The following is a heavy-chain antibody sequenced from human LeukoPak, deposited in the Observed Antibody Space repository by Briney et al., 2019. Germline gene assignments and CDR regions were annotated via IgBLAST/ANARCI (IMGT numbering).Heavy chain of an antibody. Sequence: SETLSLTCTVSGGSISTSNYYWGWIRQPPGKGLEWIGNIFYSGSTYYNPSLKSRVTISVDTSKNQFSLKLSSVTAADTAVYYCARGRKITIFGVVMGRLGGGYFDYWGQGTLVTVSS. D-gene: IGHD3-3*01. J-gene: IGHJ4*02. CDR1: GGSISTSNYY. CDR2: IFYSGST. CDR3: ARGRKITIFGVVMGRLGGGYFDY. V-gene: IGHV4-39*07.